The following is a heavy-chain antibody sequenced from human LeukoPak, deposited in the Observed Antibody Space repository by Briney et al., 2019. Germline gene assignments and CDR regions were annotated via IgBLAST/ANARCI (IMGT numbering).Heavy chain of an antibody. CDR1: AFTLSSFV. Sequence: GGSLRLSCAASAFTLSSFVMSWVRQAPGKGLEWVSAMSGRGASTYFADSVKGRFPVSKDSSESTFFLHMNNLRAEDTATYYCAKGGVISATHFDYYISGMDVWGQGTTVTVSS. J-gene: IGHJ6*02. CDR3: AKGGVISATHFDYYISGMDV. V-gene: IGHV3-23*01. CDR2: MSGRGAST. D-gene: IGHD2-15*01.